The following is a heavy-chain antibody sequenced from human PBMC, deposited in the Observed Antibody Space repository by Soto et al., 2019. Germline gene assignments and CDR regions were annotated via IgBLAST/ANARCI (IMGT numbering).Heavy chain of an antibody. Sequence: GGSLRLSCAASGFGFSSYVMSWVRQAPGKGLEWVSAISGSGGRTYYADSVKGRFTISRDNSKNTLYLQMNSLRAEDTAVYYCAKDSVGATTPSTFQYWGQGTLVTVSS. CDR1: GFGFSSYV. V-gene: IGHV3-23*01. CDR2: ISGSGGRT. J-gene: IGHJ4*02. D-gene: IGHD1-26*01. CDR3: AKDSVGATTPSTFQY.